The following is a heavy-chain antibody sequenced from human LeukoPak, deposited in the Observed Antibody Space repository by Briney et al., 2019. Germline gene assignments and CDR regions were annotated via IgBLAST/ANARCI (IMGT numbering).Heavy chain of an antibody. CDR2: ISGSGGST. J-gene: IGHJ4*02. CDR3: AKGDMIVVVPTDY. CDR1: GFTFSSYT. D-gene: IGHD3-22*01. V-gene: IGHV3-23*01. Sequence: GGSLRFSCAASGFTFSSYTMSWVRQAPGKGLEWVSAISGSGGSTYYADSVKGRFTISRDNSKNTLYLQMNSLRAEDTAVYYCAKGDMIVVVPTDYWGQGTLVTVSS.